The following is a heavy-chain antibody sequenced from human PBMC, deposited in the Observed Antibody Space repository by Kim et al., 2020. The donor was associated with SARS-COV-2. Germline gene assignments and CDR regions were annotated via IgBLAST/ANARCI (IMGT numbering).Heavy chain of an antibody. CDR2: IIPIFGTA. J-gene: IGHJ6*02. D-gene: IGHD1-26*01. CDR3: AGSGSYPDLRSYGMDV. Sequence: SVKVSCKASGGTFSSYAISWVRQAPGQGLEWMGGIIPIFGTANYAQKFQGRVTITADESTSTAYMELSSLRSEDTAVYYCAGSGSYPDLRSYGMDVWGQGTTVTVSS. CDR1: GGTFSSYA. V-gene: IGHV1-69*13.